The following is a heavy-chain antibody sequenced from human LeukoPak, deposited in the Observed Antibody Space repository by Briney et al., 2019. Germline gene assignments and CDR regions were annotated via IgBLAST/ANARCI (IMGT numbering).Heavy chain of an antibody. D-gene: IGHD3-22*01. Sequence: PSQTLSLTCTVSGGSISSGSYYWSWIRQPAGKGLEWIGRIYTSRSTNYNPSLKSRVTISVDTSKNQFSLKLSSVTAADTAVYYCARDWAYSNYYDSSGYDIWGQGTLVTVSS. CDR1: GGSISSGSYY. V-gene: IGHV4-61*02. CDR3: ARDWAYSNYYDSSGYDI. J-gene: IGHJ4*02. CDR2: IYTSRST.